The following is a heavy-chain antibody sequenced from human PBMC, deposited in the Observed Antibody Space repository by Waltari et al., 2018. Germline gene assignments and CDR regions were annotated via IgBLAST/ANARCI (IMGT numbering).Heavy chain of an antibody. CDR2: IYPGDSDT. CDR3: ARPYYYDSSGYSPNWYFDL. CDR1: GYSFTSYW. V-gene: IGHV5-51*01. Sequence: EVQLVQSGAEVKKPGESLKISCKGSGYSFTSYWIGWVRQMPGKGLEWMGIIYPGDSDTRYSPSFQGQVTISADKSISTAYLQWSSLKASDTAMYYCARPYYYDSSGYSPNWYFDLWGRGTLVTVSS. J-gene: IGHJ2*01. D-gene: IGHD3-22*01.